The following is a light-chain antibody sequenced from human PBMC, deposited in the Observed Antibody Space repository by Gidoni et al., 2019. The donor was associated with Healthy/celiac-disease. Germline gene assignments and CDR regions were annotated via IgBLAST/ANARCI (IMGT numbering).Light chain of an antibody. CDR1: KLGDKY. J-gene: IGLJ1*01. V-gene: IGLV3-1*01. Sequence: SYELTQPPSVSVSPGQTASITGSGDKLGDKYACWYQQKPGQSPVLVIYQDSKRPSGIPERFSGSNSGNTATLTISGTQAMDEADYYCQAWDSKVFGTGTKVTVL. CDR2: QDS. CDR3: QAWDSKV.